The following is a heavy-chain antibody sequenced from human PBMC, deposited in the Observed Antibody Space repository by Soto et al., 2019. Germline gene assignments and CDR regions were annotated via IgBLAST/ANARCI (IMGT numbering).Heavy chain of an antibody. D-gene: IGHD3-22*01. Sequence: GGSLRLSCAASGFTFSSYWMHWVRQAPGKGLVWVARIKSDGSGTIYADSVKGQLTISRDNARNTLYLQMNSLRAEDTAVYFCARGDGDYYDGNGYLGRHWGQGTLVTVSS. CDR1: GFTFSSYW. J-gene: IGHJ4*02. CDR3: ARGDGDYYDGNGYLGRH. V-gene: IGHV3-74*01. CDR2: IKSDGSGT.